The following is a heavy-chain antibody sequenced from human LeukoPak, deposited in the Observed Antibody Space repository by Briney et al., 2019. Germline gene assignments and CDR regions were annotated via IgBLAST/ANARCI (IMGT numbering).Heavy chain of an antibody. CDR1: GFTFSSYV. V-gene: IGHV3-30*18. D-gene: IGHD3-10*01. CDR2: ISCDGRNK. J-gene: IGHJ4*02. CDR3: AKDRDLNFDY. Sequence: GGSLRLSCAASGFTFSSYVMHWVRQAPGKGLEWVALISCDGRNKYYADSVKGRFTISRDNSKNTLSLQMNSLRAEDTAVYYCAKDRDLNFDYWGQGTLVTVSS.